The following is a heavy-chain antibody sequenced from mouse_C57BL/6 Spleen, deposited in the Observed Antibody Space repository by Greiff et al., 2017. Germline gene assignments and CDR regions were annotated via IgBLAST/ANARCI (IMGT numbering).Heavy chain of an antibody. CDR3: ARHEDRGSGYSYYFDY. CDR2: FYPGSGSI. V-gene: IGHV1-62-2*01. CDR1: GYTFTEYT. D-gene: IGHD3-2*02. Sequence: VQLQQSGAELVKPGASVKLSCKASGYTFTEYTIHWVKQRSGQGLEWIGWFYPGSGSIKYNEKFKDKATLTADKSSSTVYMELSRLTSEDSAVYFGARHEDRGSGYSYYFDYWGQGTTLTVSS. J-gene: IGHJ2*01.